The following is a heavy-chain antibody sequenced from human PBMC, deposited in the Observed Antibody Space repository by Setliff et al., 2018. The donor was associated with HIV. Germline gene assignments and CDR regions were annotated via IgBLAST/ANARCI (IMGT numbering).Heavy chain of an antibody. V-gene: IGHV1-69*05. J-gene: IGHJ6*03. CDR3: ASSAGAVPTTAPYGDYYYYFYMDV. CDR1: GGIFSRFA. Sequence: SVKVSCKASGGIFSRFAFSWVRQAPGQGLEWMGGIIPIFGTPNYAQKSQGRVTITTDESTNTVYMELYSLTSEDTAIYYCASSAGAVPTTAPYGDYYYYFYMDVWGKGTTVTVS. D-gene: IGHD1-1*01. CDR2: IIPIFGTP.